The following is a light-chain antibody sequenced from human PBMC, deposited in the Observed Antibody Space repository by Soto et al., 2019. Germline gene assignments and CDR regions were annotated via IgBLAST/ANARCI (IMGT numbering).Light chain of an antibody. CDR2: AAS. CDR3: QQSYSTIT. Sequence: DIQMTQSPSSLSASVGDRVTITCRASQRINIYLNWYQQKPGKAPKLLIYAASTLQSWVPSRFSGSGSGTDFTLTISSLQPEDFATYYCQQSYSTITFCQGTRLEIK. V-gene: IGKV1-39*01. CDR1: QRINIY. J-gene: IGKJ5*01.